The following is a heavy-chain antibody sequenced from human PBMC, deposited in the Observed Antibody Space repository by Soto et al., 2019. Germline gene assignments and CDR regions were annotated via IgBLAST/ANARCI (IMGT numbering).Heavy chain of an antibody. CDR1: GGTFSSYA. J-gene: IGHJ4*02. CDR3: AIGSTFRGEFEF. CDR2: FVPIVGTA. V-gene: IGHV1-69*01. Sequence: QVQLGQSGAEVKKPGSSVKVSCKAYGGTFSSYAISWVRQAPGHGHEWLGAFVPIVGTAHYAQKFQGRVTISADESANIAYMELRSLRSEDTAVYYCAIGSTFRGEFEFWGQGTPVAVSS. D-gene: IGHD3-10*01.